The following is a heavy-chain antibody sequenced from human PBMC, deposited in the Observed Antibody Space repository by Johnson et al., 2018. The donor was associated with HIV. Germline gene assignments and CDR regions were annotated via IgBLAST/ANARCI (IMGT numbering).Heavy chain of an antibody. D-gene: IGHD6-13*01. Sequence: VQLVESGGGVVRPGGSLRLSCAASAFTVSSNYMSWVRQAPGKGLEWVSVIYSGGNTYYADSVKGRFTISRDNSKNTLYLQMNNLRAEDTAVYYCARDGESQQLPLGDAFDIWGQGTMVTVSS. CDR1: AFTVSSNY. CDR2: IYSGGNT. J-gene: IGHJ3*02. CDR3: ARDGESQQLPLGDAFDI. V-gene: IGHV3-66*01.